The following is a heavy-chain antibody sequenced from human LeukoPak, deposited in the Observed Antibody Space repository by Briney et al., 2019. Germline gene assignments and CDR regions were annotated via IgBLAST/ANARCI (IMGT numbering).Heavy chain of an antibody. D-gene: IGHD1-26*01. V-gene: IGHV1-18*01. CDR3: ARDGLYSGSYPSPGY. CDR1: GYTFTSYG. Sequence: ASVKVSCKASGYTFTSYGISWVRQAPGQGLEWMGWISAYDGNTNYAQKLQGRVTMTTDTSTSTAYMELRSLRSDGTAVYYCARDGLYSGSYPSPGYWGQGTLVTVSS. CDR2: ISAYDGNT. J-gene: IGHJ4*02.